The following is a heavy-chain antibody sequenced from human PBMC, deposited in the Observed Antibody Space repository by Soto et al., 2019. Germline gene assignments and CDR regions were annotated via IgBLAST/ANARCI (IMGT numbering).Heavy chain of an antibody. CDR2: IFSGGNT. CDR1: GFIVTSDY. V-gene: IGHV3-53*01. Sequence: EVQLVESGGGLIQPGKSLRLSCEASGFIVTSDYMSWVRQAPGKGLEWVSVIFSGGNTYYADSVKGRFTISRDYSKNTLFLQMNSLRAEDTAVYYCARGGDYCRGGRCYPRECDPWVQGTLVTVSS. J-gene: IGHJ5*02. CDR3: ARGGDYCRGGRCYPRECDP. D-gene: IGHD2-15*01.